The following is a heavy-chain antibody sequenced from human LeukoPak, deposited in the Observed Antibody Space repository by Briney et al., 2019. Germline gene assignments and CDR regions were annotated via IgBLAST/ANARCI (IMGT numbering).Heavy chain of an antibody. Sequence: SETLSLTCAVYGGSFSGYYWSWIPQPPGKGLEWIGEINHSGSTNYNPSLKSRVTISVDTSKNQFSLKLSSLTAADTAVYSSARGLAAAGKRRFDPWGQGPLVTVSS. J-gene: IGHJ5*02. CDR2: INHSGST. CDR1: GGSFSGYY. V-gene: IGHV4-34*01. D-gene: IGHD6-13*01. CDR3: ARGLAAAGKRRFDP.